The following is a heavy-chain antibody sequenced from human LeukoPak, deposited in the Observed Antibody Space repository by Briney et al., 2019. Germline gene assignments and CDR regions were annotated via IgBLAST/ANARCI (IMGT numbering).Heavy chain of an antibody. CDR1: GGSFSGYY. V-gene: IGHV4-34*01. J-gene: IGHJ5*02. D-gene: IGHD3-10*01. CDR2: INHSGST. Sequence: ASETLSLTCAVYGGSFSGYYWSWIRQPPGKGLEWIGEINHSGSTNYNPSLKSRVTISVDTSKNQFSLKLSSVTAADTAVYYCARLYYYGSGSYTAFDPWGQGTLVTVSS. CDR3: ARLYYYGSGSYTAFDP.